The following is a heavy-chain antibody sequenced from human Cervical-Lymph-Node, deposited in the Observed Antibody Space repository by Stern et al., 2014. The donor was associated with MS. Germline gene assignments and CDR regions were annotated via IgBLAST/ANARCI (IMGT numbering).Heavy chain of an antibody. D-gene: IGHD2-21*02. CDR3: ARGDRRLRAFDL. Sequence: QLQLQESGPGLMKPSQTLSLTCTVSGASMTTGSYYWNWIRQPAGKGVEWIGQIYTSGSASYHPSLKNRLSMSVDTSKNQFSLILSSVTAADTAVYYCARGDRRLRAFDLWGQGTMVTVSS. CDR2: IYTSGSA. V-gene: IGHV4-61*02. CDR1: GASMTTGSYY. J-gene: IGHJ3*01.